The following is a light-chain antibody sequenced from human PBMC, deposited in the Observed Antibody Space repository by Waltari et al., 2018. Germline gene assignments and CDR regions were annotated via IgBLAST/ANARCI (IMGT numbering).Light chain of an antibody. V-gene: IGKV3-15*01. CDR2: EAS. CDR1: QSISIN. J-gene: IGKJ1*01. Sequence: EVVMTQSPATLSVSQGERAPLSCRASQSISINTVGYQQGPGQAPRLLIYEASMRATDIPARFSGSGSGTEFTLTISSVQSEDAAVYYCQQFNDWPRTFGQGTKVEIK. CDR3: QQFNDWPRT.